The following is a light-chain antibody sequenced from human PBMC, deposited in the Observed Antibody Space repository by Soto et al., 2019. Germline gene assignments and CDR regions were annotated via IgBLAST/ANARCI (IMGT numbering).Light chain of an antibody. J-gene: IGLJ1*01. Sequence: QSVLTQPASVSGSPGQSITISCTGTSSDVGGYNYVSWYQQHPGKAPKLMIYEVTHRPSGVSNRFSASKSGNTASLTISGLQAEDEADYYCSSYTSSGIYFFGSGTKLTVL. CDR3: SSYTSSGIYF. CDR1: SSDVGGYNY. CDR2: EVT. V-gene: IGLV2-14*01.